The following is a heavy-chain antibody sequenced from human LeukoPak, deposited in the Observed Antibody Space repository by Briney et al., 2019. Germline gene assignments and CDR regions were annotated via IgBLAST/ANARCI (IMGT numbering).Heavy chain of an antibody. V-gene: IGHV3-23*01. CDR1: GFTFSAYP. Sequence: PRGSLRLSCAASGFTFSAYPMTWVRQAPGKGLEWVSTISPTDGYTYYVDSVKGRFTISRDFSKNTLYLQMNSLRAEDTAVYFCAKLTSGWFEDFWGQGTLVTVSS. CDR2: ISPTDGYT. D-gene: IGHD6-19*01. J-gene: IGHJ4*02. CDR3: AKLTSGWFEDF.